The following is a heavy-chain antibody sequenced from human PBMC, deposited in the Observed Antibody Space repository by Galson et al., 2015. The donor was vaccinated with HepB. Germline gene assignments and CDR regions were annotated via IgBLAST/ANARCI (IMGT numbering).Heavy chain of an antibody. V-gene: IGHV3-7*03. CDR3: ARDGNSGYYYLGYWYFDL. D-gene: IGHD3-22*01. CDR2: IKQDGSEK. CDR1: GFTFSSYW. Sequence: SLRLSCAASGFTFSSYWMSWVRQAPGKGLEWVANIKQDGSEKYYVDSVKGRFTISRDNAKNSLYLQMNSLRAEDTAVYYCARDGNSGYYYLGYWYFDLWGRGTLVTVSS. J-gene: IGHJ2*01.